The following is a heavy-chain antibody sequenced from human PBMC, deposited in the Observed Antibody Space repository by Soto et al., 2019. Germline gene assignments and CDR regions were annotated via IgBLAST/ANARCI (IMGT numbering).Heavy chain of an antibody. Sequence: QVQLVESGGGVVQPGGSLRLSCEVSGFTSSIYGVQWVRQAPGKGLECVAGISYDGSNKYYVDSVKGRFTISRDNSKSMLYLQMNSLRPEDTAVYYCVRVGARFVWNVINDAFDIWGLGTKVTVAS. CDR3: VRVGARFVWNVINDAFDI. CDR1: GFTSSIYG. D-gene: IGHD3-10*01. J-gene: IGHJ3*02. V-gene: IGHV3-30*03. CDR2: ISYDGSNK.